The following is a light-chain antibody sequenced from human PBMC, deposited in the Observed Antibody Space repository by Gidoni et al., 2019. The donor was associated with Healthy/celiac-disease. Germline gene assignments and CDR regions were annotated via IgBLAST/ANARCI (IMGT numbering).Light chain of an antibody. V-gene: IGKV3-20*01. CDR1: QSVSSSY. J-gene: IGKJ1*01. CDR2: GAS. CDR3: QQYGSSPRT. Sequence: EMGFTQSPGTLSLSPGERATLACRASQSVSSSYLAWYQQKPGQAPRHLIYGASSRATGIPARFSGSVSGTDFTLTISRLEPEDFAVYYCQQYGSSPRTFGQGTQVEIK.